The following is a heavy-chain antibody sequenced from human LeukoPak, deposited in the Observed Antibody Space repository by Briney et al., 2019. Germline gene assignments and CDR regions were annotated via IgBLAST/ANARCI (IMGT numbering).Heavy chain of an antibody. Sequence: GRSLRLSCAASGFTVSSYGMHWVRQAPGKGLEWVAVISYVRTNKYYADSVKGRFTISRDNSKNTLYLQMNSLRAEDTAVYYCATRYYDSSGGKDYWGQGTLVTV. CDR1: GFTVSSYG. CDR2: ISYVRTNK. V-gene: IGHV3-30*03. CDR3: ATRYYDSSGGKDY. J-gene: IGHJ4*02. D-gene: IGHD3-22*01.